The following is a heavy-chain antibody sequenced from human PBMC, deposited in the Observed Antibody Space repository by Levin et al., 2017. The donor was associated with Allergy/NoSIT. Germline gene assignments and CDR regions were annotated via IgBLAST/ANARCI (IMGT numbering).Heavy chain of an antibody. D-gene: IGHD3-16*02. J-gene: IGHJ4*02. Sequence: SQTLSLTCAVYGGSFSGYYWSWIRQPPGKGLEWIGEINHSGSTNYNPSLKSRVTISVDTSKNQFSLKLSSVTAADTAVYYCARGVRSTYDYIWGSYRLHYFDYWGQGTLVTVSS. CDR1: GGSFSGYY. CDR2: INHSGST. V-gene: IGHV4-34*01. CDR3: ARGVRSTYDYIWGSYRLHYFDY.